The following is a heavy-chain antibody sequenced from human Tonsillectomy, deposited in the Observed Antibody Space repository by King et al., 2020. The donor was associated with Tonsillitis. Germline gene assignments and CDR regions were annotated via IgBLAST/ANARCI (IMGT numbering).Heavy chain of an antibody. V-gene: IGHV4-34*01. Sequence: VQLQQWGAGLLKPSETLSLTCAVFGASFNDYYWSWIRQPPGKGLEWIGEISHSGNTNYNPSLKSRVTISEDTSKNQFSLKLSYVTAADTAVYYCARSGSSGWFRGNYYYYYMDVWGKGTTVIVS. D-gene: IGHD6-19*01. J-gene: IGHJ6*03. CDR1: GASFNDYY. CDR2: ISHSGNT. CDR3: ARSGSSGWFRGNYYYYYMDV.